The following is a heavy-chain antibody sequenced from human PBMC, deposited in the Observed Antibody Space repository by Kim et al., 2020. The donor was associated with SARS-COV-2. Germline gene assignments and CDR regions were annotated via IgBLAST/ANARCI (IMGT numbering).Heavy chain of an antibody. CDR1: GFTFSSYS. CDR3: ASMVRGATGSN. CDR2: ISSSSSYI. D-gene: IGHD3-10*01. J-gene: IGHJ4*02. V-gene: IGHV3-21*01. Sequence: GGSLRHSCAASGFTFSSYSMNWVRQAPGKGLEWVSSISSSSSYIYYADSVKGRFTISRDNAKNSLYLQMNSLRAEDTAVYYCASMVRGATGSNWGQGTLVTVSS.